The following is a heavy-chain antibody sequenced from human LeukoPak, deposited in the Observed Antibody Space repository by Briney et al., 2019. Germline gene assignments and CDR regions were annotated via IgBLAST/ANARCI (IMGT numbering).Heavy chain of an antibody. D-gene: IGHD6-19*01. CDR2: ISYDGSTK. CDR1: GFTFRTYA. CDR3: ARAHAEQWLVSAL. Sequence: AGGSLRLSCAASGFTFRTYAMHWVRQAPGKGLEWVAVISYDGSTKYYADSMKGRFTISRDNSNNALSLQMNSLRAEDTAVYYCARAHAEQWLVSALWGQGTLVTVPS. V-gene: IGHV3-30-3*01. J-gene: IGHJ4*02.